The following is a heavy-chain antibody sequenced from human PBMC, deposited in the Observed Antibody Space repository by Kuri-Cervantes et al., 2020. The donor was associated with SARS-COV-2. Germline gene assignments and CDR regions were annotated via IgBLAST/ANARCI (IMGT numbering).Heavy chain of an antibody. V-gene: IGHV3-7*01. CDR3: AREAFGYCSGGSCYSHY. J-gene: IGHJ4*02. CDR1: GFTFSSYW. Sequence: GGSLRLSCAASGFTFSSYWMSWVRQAPGKGLEWVANIKQDGSEKYYVDSVKGRFTISRDNAKNSLYLQMNSLRAEDTAVYYCAREAFGYCSGGSCYSHYWGQETLVTVSS. D-gene: IGHD2-15*01. CDR2: IKQDGSEK.